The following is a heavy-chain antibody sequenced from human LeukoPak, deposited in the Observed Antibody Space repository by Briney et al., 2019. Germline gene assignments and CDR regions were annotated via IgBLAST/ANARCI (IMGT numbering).Heavy chain of an antibody. V-gene: IGHV3-7*03. D-gene: IGHD3-22*01. CDR3: AREKYYYDTTYYYVKYFDY. CDR2: IKQDGSEK. Sequence: GGSLRLSCAASGFTFSSYWMSWVRQAPGKGLEWVANIKQDGSEKYYVDSVKGRFTISRDNAKNSLYLQMNSLRAEDTAVYYCAREKYYYDTTYYYVKYFDYWGQGTLVTVSS. CDR1: GFTFSSYW. J-gene: IGHJ4*02.